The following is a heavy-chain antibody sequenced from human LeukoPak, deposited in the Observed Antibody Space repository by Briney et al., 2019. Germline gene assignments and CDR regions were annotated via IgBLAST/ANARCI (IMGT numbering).Heavy chain of an antibody. D-gene: IGHD3-22*01. CDR1: GFTLSSYA. Sequence: GGSLRLSCAASGFTLSSYAMHWVRQAPGKGLEWVTVISYDGSNKYYADSVKGRFTISRDNSKNTLYLQMNSLRAEDTAVYYCASITMIVVAQQGAFDIWGQGTMVTVSS. J-gene: IGHJ3*02. CDR3: ASITMIVVAQQGAFDI. V-gene: IGHV3-30-3*01. CDR2: ISYDGSNK.